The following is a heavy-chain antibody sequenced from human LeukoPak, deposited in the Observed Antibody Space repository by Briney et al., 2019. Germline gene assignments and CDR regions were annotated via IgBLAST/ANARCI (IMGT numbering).Heavy chain of an antibody. Sequence: ASVKVSCKASGYIFTNYYMHWVRQAPGQGLEWMGIINPSGGNTAYTQKFQGRVTMTRDTSISTACMELSRLRSDDTAVYYCARGVVVTAMGPYYYYMDVWGKGTTVTVSS. D-gene: IGHD2-21*02. CDR2: INPSGGNT. CDR3: ARGVVVTAMGPYYYYMDV. J-gene: IGHJ6*03. CDR1: GYIFTNYY. V-gene: IGHV1-46*01.